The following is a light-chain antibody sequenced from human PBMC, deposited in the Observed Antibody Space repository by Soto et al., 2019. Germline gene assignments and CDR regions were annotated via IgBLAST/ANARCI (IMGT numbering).Light chain of an antibody. J-gene: IGKJ1*01. CDR1: QSVSSN. CDR3: QQYNNWPPWT. CDR2: GAS. Sequence: EIVMTQSPATLSVSPGERATLSCRASQSVSSNLAWYQQKPGPAPRLLIYGASTRATGIPARFSGSGSGTEFTLTISSLQADYCAVYYCQQYNNWPPWTCGQGTKGEIK. V-gene: IGKV3-15*01.